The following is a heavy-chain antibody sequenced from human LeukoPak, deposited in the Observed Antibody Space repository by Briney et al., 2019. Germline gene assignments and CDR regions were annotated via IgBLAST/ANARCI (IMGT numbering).Heavy chain of an antibody. Sequence: PGGSLRLSCAASGFTFSSYWMHWVRQAPGKGLVWVSRISTDGRSAKYADFVEGRFTISRDNAKNTLYLQMNSLRAEDTAAYYCAKDLTYYYDISGSYYGYYFDYWGQGTLVTVSS. V-gene: IGHV3-74*01. D-gene: IGHD3-22*01. CDR1: GFTFSSYW. J-gene: IGHJ4*02. CDR2: ISTDGRSA. CDR3: AKDLTYYYDISGSYYGYYFDY.